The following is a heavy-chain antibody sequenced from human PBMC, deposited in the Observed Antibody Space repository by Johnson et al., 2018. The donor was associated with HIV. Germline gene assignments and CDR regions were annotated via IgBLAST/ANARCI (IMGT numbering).Heavy chain of an antibody. CDR2: IWYDGSHK. D-gene: IGHD2-15*01. Sequence: QVQLVESGGGLVQPGGSLRLSCAASGFSFDSHAINWVRQAPGKGLEWVAVIWYDGSHKYYADSVKGRFTISRDNSKNTLYLQMNSLRAEDTAVYYCAREGVEGAFDIWGQGTMVTVSS. CDR1: GFSFDSHA. J-gene: IGHJ3*02. CDR3: AREGVEGAFDI. V-gene: IGHV3-33*08.